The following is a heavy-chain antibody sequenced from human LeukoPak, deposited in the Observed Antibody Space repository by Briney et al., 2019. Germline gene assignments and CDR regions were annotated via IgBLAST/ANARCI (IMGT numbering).Heavy chain of an antibody. CDR3: ARLRGPTITIFGVVPRWFDP. Sequence: SVKVSCKSSGRTFSSYAISWVRHAPGQGLEWMGGIIPIFGTANYAQKFQARVTLTADESTSTAYMELSSLRSEDTAVYYCARLRGPTITIFGVVPRWFDPWGQGTLVTVSS. CDR1: GRTFSSYA. V-gene: IGHV1-69*13. D-gene: IGHD3-3*01. CDR2: IIPIFGTA. J-gene: IGHJ5*02.